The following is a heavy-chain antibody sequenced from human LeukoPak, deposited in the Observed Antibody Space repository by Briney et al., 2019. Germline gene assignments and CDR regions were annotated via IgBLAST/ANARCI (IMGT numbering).Heavy chain of an antibody. CDR2: MHYDGTNM. V-gene: IGHV3-30*04. J-gene: IGHJ4*02. D-gene: IGHD3-10*01. CDR1: GFTFSSYA. Sequence: GRSPRLSCAASGFTFSSYAMHWVRQAPGKGLEWVAFMHYDGTNMYYADSVKGRFTISRDNSRNTLYLQMNSLRAEDTAVYYCAKPYYWGSGRGDYWGQGTLVTVSS. CDR3: AKPYYWGSGRGDY.